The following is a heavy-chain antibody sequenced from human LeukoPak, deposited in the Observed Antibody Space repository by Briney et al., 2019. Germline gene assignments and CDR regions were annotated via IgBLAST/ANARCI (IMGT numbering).Heavy chain of an antibody. CDR2: IEQDGSEK. V-gene: IGHV3-7*01. D-gene: IGHD5-18*01. Sequence: GGSLRLSCAASGFSFTTSWMSWVRQAPGKGLEWVASIEQDGSEKYYVDSVKGRFTISRDNAKNSLFLQMNSLRAEDTAVNYCAKGHTSLAPGGQGALVTVSS. J-gene: IGHJ4*02. CDR1: GFSFTTSW. CDR3: AKGHTSLAP.